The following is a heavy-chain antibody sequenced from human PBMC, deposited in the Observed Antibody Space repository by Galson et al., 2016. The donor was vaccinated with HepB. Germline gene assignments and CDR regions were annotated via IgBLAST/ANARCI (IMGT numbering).Heavy chain of an antibody. V-gene: IGHV4-34*01. J-gene: IGHJ6*03. Sequence: LSLTCAVYGGSFTGYYRSWIRQPPGKGLQWIGEINHSGNTNYNPSLKSRVTISVDTPKNQFSLKLHSVTAADTAAYYCARVPWGVRGMFYMDVWGEGATVTVSS. CDR1: GGSFTGYY. CDR2: INHSGNT. CDR3: ARVPWGVRGMFYMDV. D-gene: IGHD3-10*01.